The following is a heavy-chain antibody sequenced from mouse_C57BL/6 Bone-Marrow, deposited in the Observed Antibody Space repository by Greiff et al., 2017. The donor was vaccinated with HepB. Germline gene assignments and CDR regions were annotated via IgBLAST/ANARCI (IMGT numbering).Heavy chain of an antibody. CDR1: GYTFTSYW. Sequence: QVQLQQSGAELVMPGASVKLSCKASGYTFTSYWIHWVKQRPGQGLEWIGEIDPSDSYTNYNQKFKGKSTLTVDKSSSTAYMQLSSLTSEDSAVYYCARKGYYGSSYEDYWGQGTTLTVSS. V-gene: IGHV1-69*01. CDR3: ARKGYYGSSYEDY. D-gene: IGHD1-1*01. J-gene: IGHJ2*01. CDR2: IDPSDSYT.